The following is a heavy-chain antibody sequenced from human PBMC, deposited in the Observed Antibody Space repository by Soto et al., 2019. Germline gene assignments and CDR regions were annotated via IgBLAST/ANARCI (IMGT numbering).Heavy chain of an antibody. Sequence: EVQLLESGGGLVQPAGSLRLSCAASGFSFSSYAMRWVRQAPGRGLEWVSGSSGSGVSTYYADSVKGRFTISRDNSRDTLYLQMNNLRDEDSAVYYCAKDRGVTTYWFDPWGQGTLVTVSP. D-gene: IGHD3-10*01. V-gene: IGHV3-23*01. CDR3: AKDRGVTTYWFDP. CDR2: SSGSGVST. J-gene: IGHJ5*02. CDR1: GFSFSSYA.